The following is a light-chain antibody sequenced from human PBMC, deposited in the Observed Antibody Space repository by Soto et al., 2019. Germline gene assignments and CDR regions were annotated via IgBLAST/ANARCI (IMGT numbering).Light chain of an antibody. CDR1: SSDVGGYNY. V-gene: IGLV2-11*01. CDR3: CSYAGSYTL. CDR2: DVS. Sequence: QSALTQPRSVSGSPGQSVTISCTGTSSDVGGYNYVSWYQQHPGKAPKLMIYDVSKRLSGVPDRVSGSKSGNTASLIISGLKAEDEADYYCCSYAGSYTLFGGGTKLTVL. J-gene: IGLJ3*02.